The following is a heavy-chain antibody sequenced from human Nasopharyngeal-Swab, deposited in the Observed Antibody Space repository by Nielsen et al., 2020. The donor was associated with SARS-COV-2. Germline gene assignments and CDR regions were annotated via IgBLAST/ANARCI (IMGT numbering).Heavy chain of an antibody. CDR1: GFTFSSYS. D-gene: IGHD1-26*01. J-gene: IGHJ4*02. Sequence: GESLKISCAASGFTFSSYSMNWVRQAPGKGLEWVANIKQDGSEKYYVDSVKGRFTISRDNAKNSLYLQMNSLRAEDTAVYYCARGLRGSYWVYWGQGTLVTVSS. V-gene: IGHV3-7*04. CDR3: ARGLRGSYWVY. CDR2: IKQDGSEK.